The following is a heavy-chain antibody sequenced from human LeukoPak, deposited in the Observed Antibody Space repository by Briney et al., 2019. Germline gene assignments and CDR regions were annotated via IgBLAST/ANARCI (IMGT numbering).Heavy chain of an antibody. CDR3: AKDVRGVFYYFDF. Sequence: GGSLRLSCAASGFTFSTYGMHWVRQAPGQAPGKGLEWVAFIRFDGSNKYYADSVKGRFTISRDNSKHTLYLQMNSLRAEDTAVYYCAKDVRGVFYYFDFWGQGTQVTVSS. CDR1: GFTFSTYG. CDR2: IRFDGSNK. J-gene: IGHJ4*02. V-gene: IGHV3-30*02. D-gene: IGHD3-10*01.